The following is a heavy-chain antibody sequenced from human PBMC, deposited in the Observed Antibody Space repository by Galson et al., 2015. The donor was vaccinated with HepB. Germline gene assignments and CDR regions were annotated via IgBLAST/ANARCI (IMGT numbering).Heavy chain of an antibody. CDR1: GYTFTSYA. J-gene: IGHJ6*03. CDR3: ASPQTYSSSWYIRHYYYYMDV. V-gene: IGHV7-4-1*02. D-gene: IGHD6-13*01. Sequence: SVKVSCKASGYTFTSYAMNWVRQAPGQGLEWMGWINTNTGNPTYAQGFTGRFVFSLDTSVSTAYLQISSLKAEDTAVYYCASPQTYSSSWYIRHYYYYMDVWGKGTTVTVSS. CDR2: INTNTGNP.